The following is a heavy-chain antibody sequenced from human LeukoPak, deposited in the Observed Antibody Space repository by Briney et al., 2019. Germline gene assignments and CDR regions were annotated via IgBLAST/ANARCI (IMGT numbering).Heavy chain of an antibody. CDR1: GGSFSGYY. CDR2: INHSGST. V-gene: IGHV4-34*01. CDR3: ARGGDDSSGYYVGYFDY. Sequence: PSETLSLTCAVYGGSFSGYYWSWIRQPPGKGLEWIGEINHSGSTNYNPSLKSRVTISVDTSKNQFSLKLSSVTAADTAVYYCARGGDDSSGYYVGYFDYWGQGTLVTVSS. D-gene: IGHD3-22*01. J-gene: IGHJ4*02.